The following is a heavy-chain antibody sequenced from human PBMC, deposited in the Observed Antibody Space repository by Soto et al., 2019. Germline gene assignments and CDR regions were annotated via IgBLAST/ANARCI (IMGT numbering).Heavy chain of an antibody. CDR2: ISAYNGNP. Sequence: QVQLVQSGAQVKKPGASMKVSCKASGYTNTSYGISRGLQAPIQGLERMGWISAYNGNPNYVQKLQGRSTMTSDTVTSTAYMELMSLRCDGTAVYCGARGAGYSGRVWGQGNLLTVSS. CDR1: GYTNTSYG. V-gene: IGHV1-18*01. J-gene: IGHJ4*02. D-gene: IGHD6-13*01. CDR3: ARGAGYSGRV.